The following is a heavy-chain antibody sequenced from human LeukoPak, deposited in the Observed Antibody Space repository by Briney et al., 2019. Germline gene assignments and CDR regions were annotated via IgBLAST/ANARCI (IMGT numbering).Heavy chain of an antibody. Sequence: PGRSLTLSCAASGFTFSSYAMHWVRQAPGKGLVWVSRIHSDGTSTIYADSLKGRFTISRDNANTMLYLEMNSLKADDTAVYYCARGGGYGSYFDYWGQGTLVTVSS. CDR1: GFTFSSYA. CDR2: IHSDGTST. J-gene: IGHJ4*02. V-gene: IGHV3-74*01. D-gene: IGHD5-12*01. CDR3: ARGGGYGSYFDY.